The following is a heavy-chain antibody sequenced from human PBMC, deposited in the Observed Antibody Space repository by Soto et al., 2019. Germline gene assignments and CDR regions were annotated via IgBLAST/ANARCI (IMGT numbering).Heavy chain of an antibody. CDR1: GYTFTGYY. J-gene: IGHJ5*02. Sequence: ASVKVSCKASGYTFTGYYMHWVRQAPGQGLEWMGWINPNSGGTNYAQKFQGWVTMTRDTSISTAYMELSRLRSDDTAVYYCERDSAYYGSGTNWFDPWGQGTLVTVSS. CDR2: INPNSGGT. V-gene: IGHV1-2*04. D-gene: IGHD3-10*01. CDR3: ERDSAYYGSGTNWFDP.